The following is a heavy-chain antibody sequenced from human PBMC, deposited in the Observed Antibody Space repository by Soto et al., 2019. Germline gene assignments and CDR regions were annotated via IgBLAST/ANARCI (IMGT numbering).Heavy chain of an antibody. Sequence: ASVKVSCKASGYTFTGYYMHWVRQAPGQGLEWMGWINPNSGGTNYAQKFQGWVTMTRDTSISTAYMELSRLRSDDTAVYYCARDKASIAAAGTHDYYYYGMDVWGQGTTVTVS. CDR1: GYTFTGYY. CDR3: ARDKASIAAAGTHDYYYYGMDV. CDR2: INPNSGGT. D-gene: IGHD6-13*01. J-gene: IGHJ6*02. V-gene: IGHV1-2*04.